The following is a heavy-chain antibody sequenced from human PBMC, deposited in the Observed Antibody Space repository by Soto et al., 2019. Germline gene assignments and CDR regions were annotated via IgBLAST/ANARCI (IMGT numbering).Heavy chain of an antibody. Sequence: ASVKVSCKASGYTFTSHYMHWVRQAPGQGLEWMGIINPSGGSTSYAQKFQGRVTMTRDTSTSTVYMELSSLRSEDTAVYYCARDGYYDFWSGPKSGYYYAMDVGGQRTTVTVS. CDR2: INPSGGST. CDR3: ARDGYYDFWSGPKSGYYYAMDV. J-gene: IGHJ6*02. D-gene: IGHD3-3*01. CDR1: GYTFTSHY. V-gene: IGHV1-46*01.